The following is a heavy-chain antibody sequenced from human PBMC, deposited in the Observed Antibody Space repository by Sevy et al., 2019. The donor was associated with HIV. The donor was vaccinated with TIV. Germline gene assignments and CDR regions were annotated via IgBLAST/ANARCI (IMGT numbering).Heavy chain of an antibody. D-gene: IGHD5-12*01. CDR2: INPGGTGT. J-gene: IGHJ4*02. Sequence: GGSLRLSCAASGFTLSNYWMHWVRQAPGKGLVWVSRINPGGTGTDYANSVKGRFTISRDNAKNSLYLQMNSLRAEDTAVYYCSRAITVEGRGVGYWGQGTLVTVSS. CDR1: GFTLSNYW. V-gene: IGHV3-74*01. CDR3: SRAITVEGRGVGY.